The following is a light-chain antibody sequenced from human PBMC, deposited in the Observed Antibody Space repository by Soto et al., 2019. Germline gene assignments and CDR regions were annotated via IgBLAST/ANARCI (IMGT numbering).Light chain of an antibody. CDR3: QQYHSYPIT. Sequence: DIQMTQSPSTLSASVRDRVTITCRASQSISYWLAWYQQKPGKVPNLLIYQASSLESGVPSRSSGSGSGTEFTLTISGLQPDDFATYYCQQYHSYPITFGGGTKVEIK. CDR1: QSISYW. V-gene: IGKV1-5*03. CDR2: QAS. J-gene: IGKJ4*01.